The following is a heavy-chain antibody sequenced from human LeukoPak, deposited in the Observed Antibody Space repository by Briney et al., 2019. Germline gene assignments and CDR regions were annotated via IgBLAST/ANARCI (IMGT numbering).Heavy chain of an antibody. CDR3: ARGTYSSSWYFSNWFDP. J-gene: IGHJ5*02. CDR1: GGSISSGGYY. Sequence: SGTLSLTCTVSGGSISSGGYYWSWIRQHPGKGLEWIGYIYYSGSTYYNPSLKSRVTISVDTSKNQFSLKLSSVTAADTAVYYCARGTYSSSWYFSNWFDPWGQGTLVTVSS. V-gene: IGHV4-31*03. D-gene: IGHD6-13*01. CDR2: IYYSGST.